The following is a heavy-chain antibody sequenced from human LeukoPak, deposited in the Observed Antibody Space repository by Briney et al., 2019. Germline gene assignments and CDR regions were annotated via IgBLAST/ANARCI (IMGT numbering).Heavy chain of an antibody. CDR2: IYYSGST. J-gene: IGHJ3*02. CDR1: GFTFNSHS. CDR3: ASAANYGDDAFDI. V-gene: IGHV4-59*11. D-gene: IGHD4-17*01. Sequence: GSLRLSCAASGFTFNSHSMTWVRQPPGKGLEWIGYIYYSGSTNYNPSLKSRVTISVDTSKNQFSLKLSSVTAADTAVYYCASAANYGDDAFDIWGQGTMVTVSS.